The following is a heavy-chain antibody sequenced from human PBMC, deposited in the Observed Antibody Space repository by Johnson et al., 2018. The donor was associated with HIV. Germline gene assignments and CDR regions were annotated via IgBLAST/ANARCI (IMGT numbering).Heavy chain of an antibody. J-gene: IGHJ3*02. Sequence: VQLVESGGGVVRPWGSLRLSCVASGFSFIDYAMIWVRQAPGKGLEWVSFISGGEDDTYYADSVKGRFTISRDNSKTTLYLQMNSLRDEDTAVYYCANSLLLDAFNIWGQGTTVTVSS. CDR1: GFSFIDYA. CDR2: ISGGEDDT. V-gene: IGHV3-23*04. CDR3: ANSLLLDAFNI.